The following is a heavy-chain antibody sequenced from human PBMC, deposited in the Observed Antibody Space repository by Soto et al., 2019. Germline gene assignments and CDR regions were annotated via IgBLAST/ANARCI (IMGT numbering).Heavy chain of an antibody. CDR1: GFTFTGYY. V-gene: IGHV1-2*02. D-gene: IGHD3-16*01. CDR3: ARDERSYGEPPFDY. CDR2: IKSNGGDP. Sequence: QVQLVQSEAEVREAGASVKVSCKASGFTFTGYYIHWVRQAPGQGLEWMGWIKSNGGDPKYAQKFQDRATMTRDTSMNTVYMELSRLTSDDTAVYYCARDERSYGEPPFDYWGQGTLVAVSS. J-gene: IGHJ4*02.